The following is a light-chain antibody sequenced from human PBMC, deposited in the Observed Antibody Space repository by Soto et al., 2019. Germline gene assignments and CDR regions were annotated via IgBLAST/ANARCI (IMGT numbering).Light chain of an antibody. J-gene: IGKJ1*01. Sequence: EVVMTQSPATLSVSQGERATLSCRASQSVTTNMAWYQQKPGQAPRLLIYGASNRATGIPDRFSGSGSGTDFTLTISRLEPEDFAVYYCQQRSNWPLTFGQGTKVDI. V-gene: IGKV3D-20*02. CDR3: QQRSNWPLT. CDR2: GAS. CDR1: QSVTTN.